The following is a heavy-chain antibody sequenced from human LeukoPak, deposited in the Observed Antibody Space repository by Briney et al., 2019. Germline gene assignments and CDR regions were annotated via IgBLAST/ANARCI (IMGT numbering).Heavy chain of an antibody. D-gene: IGHD5-12*01. CDR1: GFTFTSYS. CDR3: AKEARFYGMDV. V-gene: IGHV3-21*04. CDR2: ISSSGNDI. Sequence: GGSLRLSCAASGFTFTSYSLNWVRQAPGKGLEWVSSISSSGNDIYYADSVKGRFTISRDNAKNSLYLQMNSLRAEDTALYYCAKEARFYGMDVWGQGTTVTVSS. J-gene: IGHJ6*02.